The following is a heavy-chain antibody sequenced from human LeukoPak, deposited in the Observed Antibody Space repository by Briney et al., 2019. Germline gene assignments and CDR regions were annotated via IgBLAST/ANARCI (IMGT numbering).Heavy chain of an antibody. CDR1: GFTVSSIF. J-gene: IGHJ4*02. Sequence: GGSLRLSCAASGFTVSSIFMSWVRQAPGKGPEWVSVIYSDETTYYADSVKGRFTISRDRLKNTLYLQMNSLRAEDTAVYYCATEFGYFGSRSYAFDSWGQGTLVTVSS. D-gene: IGHD3-10*01. CDR3: ATEFGYFGSRSYAFDS. V-gene: IGHV3-53*01. CDR2: IYSDETT.